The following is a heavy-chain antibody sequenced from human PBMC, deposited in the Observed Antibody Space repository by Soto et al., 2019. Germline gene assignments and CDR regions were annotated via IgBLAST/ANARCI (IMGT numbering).Heavy chain of an antibody. V-gene: IGHV4-31*03. CDR1: GGSISSGGYY. CDR3: ARTPLL. J-gene: IGHJ4*02. Sequence: QVQLQESGPGLVKPSQTLSLTCTVSGGSISSGGYYWSWIRQHPGKGLEWIGYIYYSGSTYYNYYNPSLKSRLTISVDTSKNQFSLKLSSVTAADTAVYYCARTPLLWGQGTLVTVSS. CDR2: IYYSGSTYYN. D-gene: IGHD1-26*01.